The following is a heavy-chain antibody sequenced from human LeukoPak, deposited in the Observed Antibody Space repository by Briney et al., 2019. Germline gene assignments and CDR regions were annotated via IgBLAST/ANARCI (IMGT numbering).Heavy chain of an antibody. D-gene: IGHD6-19*01. CDR3: ARDPSNTSGWKTWFDT. J-gene: IGHJ5*02. Sequence: ASVKVSCEASGYTFNKYGISWVRQAPGQGLEWMGWISCYNGDTNYAQKLQGRVTLSTDTPTTTVYMELRSLRSDDMAVYYCARDPSNTSGWKTWFDTWGQGTPVTVSS. CDR2: ISCYNGDT. CDR1: GYTFNKYG. V-gene: IGHV1-18*03.